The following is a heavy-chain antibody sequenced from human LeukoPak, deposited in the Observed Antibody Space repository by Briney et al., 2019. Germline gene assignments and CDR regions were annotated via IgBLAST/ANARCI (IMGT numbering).Heavy chain of an antibody. CDR1: GFIFYSYA. Sequence: PGGSLRLSCSASGFIFYSYAMHWVRQAPGRGLEYVAAVTSSGSSTFHANSVKGRFTISRDNSKNTLYLQMGSLRPEDMAVYCTRGPGYDYVWGTYRAVYWGQGTLVTVSS. V-gene: IGHV3-64*01. CDR2: VTSSGSST. J-gene: IGHJ4*02. D-gene: IGHD3-16*02. CDR3: TRGPGYDYVWGTYRAVY.